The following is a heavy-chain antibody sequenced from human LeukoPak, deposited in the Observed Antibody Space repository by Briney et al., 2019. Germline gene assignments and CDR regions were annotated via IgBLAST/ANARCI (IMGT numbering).Heavy chain of an antibody. V-gene: IGHV4-39*07. CDR2: IYYSGST. CDR3: ARVLPPRNVWFGEARPDAFDI. D-gene: IGHD3-10*01. J-gene: IGHJ3*02. CDR1: GGSISSSSYY. Sequence: PSETLSLTCTVSGGSISSSSYYWGWIRQPPGKGLEWIGNIYYSGSTYNNPSLKSRVTISVDTSKNQFSLKLSSVTAADTAVYYRARVLPPRNVWFGEARPDAFDIWGQGTMVTVSS.